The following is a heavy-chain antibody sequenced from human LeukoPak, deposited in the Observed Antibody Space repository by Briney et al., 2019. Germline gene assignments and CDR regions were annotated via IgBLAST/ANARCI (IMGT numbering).Heavy chain of an antibody. J-gene: IGHJ3*02. Sequence: SETLSLTCTVSGGSISSYYWSWIRQPPGKGLEWIGYIYTSGSTNYNPSLKSRVTISVDTSKNQFSLKLSSVTAADTAVYYCARQYCSSTSCYDAFDIWSQGTMVTVSS. D-gene: IGHD2-2*01. CDR1: GGSISSYY. CDR2: IYTSGST. V-gene: IGHV4-4*09. CDR3: ARQYCSSTSCYDAFDI.